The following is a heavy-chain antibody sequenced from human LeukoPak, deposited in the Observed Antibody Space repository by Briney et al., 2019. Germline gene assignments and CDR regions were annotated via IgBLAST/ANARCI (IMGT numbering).Heavy chain of an antibody. CDR3: AKASWFSNADAVL. J-gene: IGHJ4*02. D-gene: IGHD1-1*01. Sequence: PGGSLRLSCEASGFTFSNYAMSWVRQAPARGLEWVSSLRGDGDTFYADSVKGRFTLSRDDSRNTVYLHLNNLRVEDTAVYYCAKASWFSNADAVLWGQGTLVTVYS. CDR2: LRGDGDT. CDR1: GFTFSNYA. V-gene: IGHV3-23*01.